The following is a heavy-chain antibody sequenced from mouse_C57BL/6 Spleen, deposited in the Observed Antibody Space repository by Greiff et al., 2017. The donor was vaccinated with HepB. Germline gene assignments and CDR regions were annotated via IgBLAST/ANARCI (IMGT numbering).Heavy chain of an antibody. V-gene: IGHV1-74*01. CDR1: GYTFTSYW. CDR3: AMEYYGSSSFAY. D-gene: IGHD1-1*01. CDR2: IHPSDSDT. J-gene: IGHJ3*01. Sequence: VQLQQPGAELVKPGASVKVSCKASGYTFTSYWMHWVKQRPGQGLEWIGRIHPSDSDTNYNQKFKGKATLTVDKSSSTAYMQLSSRTSEESAVYYCAMEYYGSSSFAYWGQGTLVTVSA.